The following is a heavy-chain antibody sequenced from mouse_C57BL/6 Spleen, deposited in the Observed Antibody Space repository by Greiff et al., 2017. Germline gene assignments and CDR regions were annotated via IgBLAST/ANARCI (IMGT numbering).Heavy chain of an antibody. CDR3: ARSPLPLCDAMDY. CDR2: IRNKANGYTT. Sequence: EVQLVESGGGLVQPGGSLSLSCAASGFTFTDYYMSWVRQPPGKALEWLGFIRNKANGYTTEYSASVKGRFTISRDNSQSILYLQMNALRAEDSATYYCARSPLPLCDAMDYWGQGTSVTVSS. CDR1: GFTFTDYY. J-gene: IGHJ4*01. D-gene: IGHD2-1*01. V-gene: IGHV7-3*01.